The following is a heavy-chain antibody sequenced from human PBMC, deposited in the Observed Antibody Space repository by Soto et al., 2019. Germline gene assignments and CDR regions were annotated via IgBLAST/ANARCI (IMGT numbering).Heavy chain of an antibody. V-gene: IGHV4-59*08. CDR3: ARRYGYSFDY. CDR2: IYYSGSI. CDR1: GGSISSYY. D-gene: IGHD1-1*01. J-gene: IGHJ4*02. Sequence: SETLSLTCTVSGGSISSYYWSWIRQPPGKGLEWIGYIYYSGSINYNPSPKSRVTISVDTSKNQFSLKLSSVTAADTAVYYCARRYGYSFDYWGQGTLVTVSS.